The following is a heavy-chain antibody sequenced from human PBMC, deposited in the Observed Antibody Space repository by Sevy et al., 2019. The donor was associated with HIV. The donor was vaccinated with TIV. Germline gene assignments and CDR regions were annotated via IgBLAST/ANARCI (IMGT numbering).Heavy chain of an antibody. V-gene: IGHV3-30-3*01. D-gene: IGHD3-22*01. CDR3: ARDQYYDSSGSPYFDY. J-gene: IGHJ4*02. CDR2: ISYDGSNK. CDR1: GFTFSSYD. Sequence: GESLKISCAASGFTFSSYDMHWVRQAPGKGLEWVAVISYDGSNKYYADSVKGRFTISRDNSKNTLYLQMNSLRAEDTAVYYCARDQYYDSSGSPYFDYWGQGTLVTVSS.